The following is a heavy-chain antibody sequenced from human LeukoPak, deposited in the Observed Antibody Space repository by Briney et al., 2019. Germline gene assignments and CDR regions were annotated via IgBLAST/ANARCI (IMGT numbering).Heavy chain of an antibody. J-gene: IGHJ4*02. V-gene: IGHV3-21*01. Sequence: GGSLRLSCAASGFTFSSYSMNWVRQAPGKGLEWVSSISSSSSYMYYADSVKGRFTISRDNAKNSLYLQMNSLRAEDTAVYYCATIAAAVGYWGQGTLVTVSS. CDR2: ISSSSSYM. CDR3: ATIAAAVGY. CDR1: GFTFSSYS. D-gene: IGHD6-13*01.